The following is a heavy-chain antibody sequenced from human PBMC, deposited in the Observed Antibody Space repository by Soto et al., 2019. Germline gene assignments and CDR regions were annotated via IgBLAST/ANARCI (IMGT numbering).Heavy chain of an antibody. CDR3: AKGITIFGVVTIYYYYGMDV. CDR2: ISGSGGST. J-gene: IGHJ6*02. V-gene: IGHV3-23*01. D-gene: IGHD3-3*01. CDR1: GFTFDDYA. Sequence: PGGSLRLSCAASGFTFDDYAMHWVRQAPGKGLEWVSAISGSGGSTYYADSVKGRFTISRDNSKNTLYLQMNSLRAEDTAVYYCAKGITIFGVVTIYYYYGMDVWGQGTTVTVSS.